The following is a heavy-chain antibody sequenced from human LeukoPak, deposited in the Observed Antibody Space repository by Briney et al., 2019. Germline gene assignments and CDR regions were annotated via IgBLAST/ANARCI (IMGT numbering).Heavy chain of an antibody. CDR2: ISSRSVYI. J-gene: IGHJ4*02. V-gene: IGHV3-21*01. D-gene: IGHD3-16*01. CDR1: GFTFSDYS. CDR3: ARDRSGSYPYYFDY. Sequence: GGSLRLSCAVSGFTFSDYSVNWVRQAPGKGLEWVPSISSRSVYIYYADSVRGRFTISRDNAKDSLYLQMDSLRAEDTAVYYCARDRSGSYPYYFDYWGQGGLVTVSS.